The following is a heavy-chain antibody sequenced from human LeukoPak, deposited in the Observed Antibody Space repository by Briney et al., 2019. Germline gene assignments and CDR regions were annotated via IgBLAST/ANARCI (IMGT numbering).Heavy chain of an antibody. V-gene: IGHV1-8*01. CDR3: ARGPPESTSSDY. CDR2: MTPKSGTS. D-gene: IGHD2-2*01. CDR1: VYTFIEYD. Sequence: GASVTVSFKSSVYTFIEYDINWVRQAAGQGREGIGWMTPKSGTSGFAQQFQGRVTMTRSTSISTAYMEMESLTSEDTAVYYCARGPPESTSSDYWGQGTLVTVSS. J-gene: IGHJ4*02.